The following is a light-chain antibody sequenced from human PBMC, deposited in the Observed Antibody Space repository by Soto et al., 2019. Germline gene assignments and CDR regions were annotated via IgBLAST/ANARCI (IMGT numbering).Light chain of an antibody. J-gene: IGLJ3*02. CDR3: CSYAGSSSWV. Sequence: QSALTQPASVSGSPGQSITISCTGSSSDVGSYNLVSWYQQHPGKAPKLIIYEDTKRPSGLNNRFSGAKSGNTASLTISGLQAEDEADYYCCSYAGSSSWVFGAGTKLTVL. CDR1: SSDVGSYNL. CDR2: EDT. V-gene: IGLV2-23*01.